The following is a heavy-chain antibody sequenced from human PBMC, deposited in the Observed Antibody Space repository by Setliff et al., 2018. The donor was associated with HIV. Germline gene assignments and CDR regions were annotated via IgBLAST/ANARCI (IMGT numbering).Heavy chain of an antibody. D-gene: IGHD1-26*01. J-gene: IGHJ4*02. CDR1: NYSINSGYY. CDR3: ARRAAATTNFDY. Sequence: PSETMSLTCAVSNYSINSGYYWGWIRQPPGKGLEWIGSIYHSGSTYYNPSLKSRVTISVDTSKNQVSLRLTSVTAADTAVYYCARRAAATTNFDYWGQGTLVTVSS. V-gene: IGHV4-38-2*01. CDR2: IYHSGST.